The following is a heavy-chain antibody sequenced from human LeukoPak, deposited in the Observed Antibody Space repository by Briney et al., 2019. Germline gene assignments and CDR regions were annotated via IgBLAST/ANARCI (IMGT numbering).Heavy chain of an antibody. CDR1: GFTFDDYG. D-gene: IGHD1-26*01. CDR2: LNWNGAST. Sequence: GGSLRLSCAASGFTFDDYGLSWVRQVPGKGLEWVSGLNWNGASTGYADSVKGRFTISRDNAKNSLYLQMNSLRAEDTAVYYCARSSFRSYSLDYWGQGTLVTVSS. J-gene: IGHJ4*02. V-gene: IGHV3-20*04. CDR3: ARSSFRSYSLDY.